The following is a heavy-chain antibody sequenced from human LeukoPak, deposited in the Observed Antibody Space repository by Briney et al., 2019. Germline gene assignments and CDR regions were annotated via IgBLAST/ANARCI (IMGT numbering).Heavy chain of an antibody. CDR3: AVGSSSPDAFDI. Sequence: GASVKVSCKASGGTFSTYAISWVRQAPGQGLEWMGWINTNTGNPTYAQGFTGRFVFPLDTSVSTAYLQISSLKAEDTAIYYCAVGSSSPDAFDIWGQGTMVTVSS. D-gene: IGHD6-13*01. J-gene: IGHJ3*02. CDR2: INTNTGNP. CDR1: GGTFSTYA. V-gene: IGHV7-4-1*02.